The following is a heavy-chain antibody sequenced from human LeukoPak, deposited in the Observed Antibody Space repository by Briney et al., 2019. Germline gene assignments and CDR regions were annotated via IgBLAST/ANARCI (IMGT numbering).Heavy chain of an antibody. V-gene: IGHV4-31*03. CDR2: IYYSGST. D-gene: IGHD3-10*01. Sequence: KPSETLSLTCTVSGGSISSGGYYWSWIRQHPGKGLEWIGYIYYSGSTYYNPSLKSRVPISVDTSKNQFSLKLSSVTAADTAVYYCARGFLSGSYYNAPTFDYWGQGTLVTVSS. CDR1: GGSISSGGYY. CDR3: ARGFLSGSYYNAPTFDY. J-gene: IGHJ4*02.